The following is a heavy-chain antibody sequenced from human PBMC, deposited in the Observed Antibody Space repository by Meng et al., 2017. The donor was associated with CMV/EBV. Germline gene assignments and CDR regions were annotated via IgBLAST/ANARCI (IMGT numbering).Heavy chain of an antibody. V-gene: IGHV1-69*05. J-gene: IGHJ6*02. D-gene: IGHD2-2*01. Sequence: SVKVSCKASGGTFSSYAISWVRQAPGQGLEWMGGIIPIFGTANYAQKFQGRVTITTDESTSTAYMELSSLRSDDTAVYYCARTRRTEYQLPYRGEDYYYYGMDVWGQGTTVTVSS. CDR1: GGTFSSYA. CDR2: IIPIFGTA. CDR3: ARTRRTEYQLPYRGEDYYYYGMDV.